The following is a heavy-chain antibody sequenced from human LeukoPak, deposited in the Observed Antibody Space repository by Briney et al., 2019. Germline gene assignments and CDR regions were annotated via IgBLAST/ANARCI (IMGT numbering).Heavy chain of an antibody. Sequence: GGSLRLSCAASGFTFSSYSMNWVRQAPGKGLEWVSSISSSSSYIYYADSVKGRFTISRDNAKNSLYLQMNSLRAEDTAVYYCARAHEYSSSSSKFDYWGQGTLVTVSS. CDR3: ARAHEYSSSSSKFDY. CDR2: ISSSSSYI. V-gene: IGHV3-21*01. J-gene: IGHJ4*02. CDR1: GFTFSSYS. D-gene: IGHD6-6*01.